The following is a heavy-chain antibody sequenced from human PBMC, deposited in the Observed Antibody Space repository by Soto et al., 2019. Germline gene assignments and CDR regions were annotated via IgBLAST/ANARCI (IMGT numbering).Heavy chain of an antibody. Sequence: EVQVLESGGGSVQPGGSLRLSCAASGFPLSMFAMNWVLQAPGTGLEWVSGIRGSGGGTYYAESVKGRFTISRDDSRNMLYLEMKTLRGEDTAVYYCAKASGRVQYGRPVWGQGTTVTVSS. CDR3: AKASGRVQYGRPV. V-gene: IGHV3-23*01. CDR2: IRGSGGGT. D-gene: IGHD3-10*01. J-gene: IGHJ6*02. CDR1: GFPLSMFA.